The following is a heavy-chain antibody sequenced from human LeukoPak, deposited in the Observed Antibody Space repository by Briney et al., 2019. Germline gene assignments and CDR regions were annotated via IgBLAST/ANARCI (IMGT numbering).Heavy chain of an antibody. D-gene: IGHD6-19*01. CDR2: TRSKAYGGTT. V-gene: IGHV3-49*04. CDR3: TRTAPHSSGWCFDY. CDR1: GFTFGDYA. Sequence: PGRSLRLSCTASGFTFGDYAMSWVRQAPGKGLEWVGFTRSKAYGGTTEYAASVKGRFTISRDDSKSIAYLQMNSLKTEDTAVYYCTRTAPHSSGWCFDYWGQGTLVTVSS. J-gene: IGHJ4*02.